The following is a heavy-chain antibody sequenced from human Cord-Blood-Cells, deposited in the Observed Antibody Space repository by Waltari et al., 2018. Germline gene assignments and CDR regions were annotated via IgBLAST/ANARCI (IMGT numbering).Heavy chain of an antibody. J-gene: IGHJ4*02. CDR3: ARDSWSSTSPYYFDY. V-gene: IGHV3-21*01. CDR2: ISSSTSYI. Sequence: EVQLVESGGGLVKPGGSLRLSCAASGFTFSSYSMNWVRQAPGKGLEWGSSISSSTSYIYYADSVKGRFTISRDNAKNSLYLQMNSLRAEDTAVYYCARDSWSSTSPYYFDYWGQGTLVTVSS. D-gene: IGHD2-2*01. CDR1: GFTFSSYS.